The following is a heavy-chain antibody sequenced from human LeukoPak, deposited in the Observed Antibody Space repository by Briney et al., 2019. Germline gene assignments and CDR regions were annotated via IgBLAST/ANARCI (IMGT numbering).Heavy chain of an antibody. D-gene: IGHD6-13*01. CDR3: ARFQLVFDD. CDR1: GFTFSSHW. J-gene: IGHJ4*02. Sequence: GGSLRLSCAASGFTFSSHWMSWVRQAPGKGLEWVANIKQGGSEKYYVDSVKGRFTISRDNAKNSLYLQMNSLRAEDTAVYYCARFQLVFDDWGQGTLVTVSS. CDR2: IKQGGSEK. V-gene: IGHV3-7*01.